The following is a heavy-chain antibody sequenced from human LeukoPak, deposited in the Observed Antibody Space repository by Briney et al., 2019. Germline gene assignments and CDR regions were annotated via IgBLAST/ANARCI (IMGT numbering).Heavy chain of an antibody. CDR3: ARDHHYDYVWGSYRFDS. V-gene: IGHV4-59*01. Sequence: SETLSLTCTISGGSISSYYWSWIRQPPGKGLEWIGNIYNSGSTNYNPSLKSRVTISVDTSKNQFSLKLSSVTAADTAVYYCARDHHYDYVWGSYRFDSWGQGTLVTVSS. J-gene: IGHJ5*01. CDR2: IYNSGST. CDR1: GGSISSYY. D-gene: IGHD3-16*02.